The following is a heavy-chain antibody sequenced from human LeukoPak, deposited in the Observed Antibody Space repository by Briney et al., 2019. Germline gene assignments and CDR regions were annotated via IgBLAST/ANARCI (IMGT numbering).Heavy chain of an antibody. D-gene: IGHD3-16*01. V-gene: IGHV4-34*01. CDR2: INHSGST. CDR1: GGSFIGYY. CDR3: ARGRSRLFNY. Sequence: PSEILSLTCAVYGGSFIGYYWSWIRQLPGKGLEWIGEINHSGSTNYNPSLKSRVTISVDTSKNQFSLKLSSVTAADTAVYYCARGRSRLFNYWGQGTLVTVSS. J-gene: IGHJ4*02.